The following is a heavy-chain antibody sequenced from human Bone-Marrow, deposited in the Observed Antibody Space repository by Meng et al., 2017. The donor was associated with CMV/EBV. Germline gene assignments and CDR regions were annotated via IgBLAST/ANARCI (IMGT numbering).Heavy chain of an antibody. Sequence: SETLSLTCAISGDSVSSNSAAWNWIRQSPSRGLEWLGRTYYRSKWYNDYAVSVKSRITINPDTSKNQFSLKLSSVTAADTAVYYCARTRYSGSSFYFDYWGQGALVTVSS. D-gene: IGHD6-6*01. CDR3: ARTRYSGSSFYFDY. J-gene: IGHJ4*02. CDR1: GDSVSSNSAA. CDR2: TYYRSKWYN. V-gene: IGHV6-1*01.